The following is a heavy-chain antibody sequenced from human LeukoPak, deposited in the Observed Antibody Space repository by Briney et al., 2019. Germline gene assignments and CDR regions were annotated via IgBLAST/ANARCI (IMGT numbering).Heavy chain of an antibody. D-gene: IGHD3-22*01. V-gene: IGHV1-18*01. Sequence: GASVKVSCKASGYTFTSYGISWVRQAPGQGLEWMGWISAYNGNTNYAQKLQGRVTMTTDTSTSTAYMELRSLRSDDTAVYYCASLQGDYYDSSGYYYGMDVWGQGTTVTVSS. CDR1: GYTFTSYG. J-gene: IGHJ6*02. CDR3: ASLQGDYYDSSGYYYGMDV. CDR2: ISAYNGNT.